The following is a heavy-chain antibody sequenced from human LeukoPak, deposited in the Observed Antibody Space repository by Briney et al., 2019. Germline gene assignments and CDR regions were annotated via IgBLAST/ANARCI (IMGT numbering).Heavy chain of an antibody. CDR3: AKDTSPYCSSWYRNRGGSLDY. J-gene: IGHJ4*02. V-gene: IGHV3-23*01. CDR1: GFTLRSYA. CDR2: ISGSGGST. Sequence: PGGSLRLSCAASGFTLRSYAMSWVRQAPGKGLEWVSAISGSGGSTYYADSVKGRFTISRDNSKNTLYLQMNSLRAEDTAVYYCAKDTSPYCSSWYRNRGGSLDYWGQGTLVTVSS. D-gene: IGHD6-13*01.